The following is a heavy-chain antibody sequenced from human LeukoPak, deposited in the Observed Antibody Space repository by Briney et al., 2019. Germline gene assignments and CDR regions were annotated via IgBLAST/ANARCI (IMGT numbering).Heavy chain of an antibody. D-gene: IGHD3-10*01. J-gene: IGHJ4*02. CDR1: GFTFSSYA. CDR2: ISGSGGST. V-gene: IGHV3-23*01. Sequence: GGFLRLSCAASGFTFSSYAMSWVRQAPGKGLEWVSAISGSGGSTYYADSVKGRFTISRDNSKNTLYLQMNSLRAEDTAVYYCAKAGAYMVRGVPCDYWGQGTLVTVSS. CDR3: AKAGAYMVRGVPCDY.